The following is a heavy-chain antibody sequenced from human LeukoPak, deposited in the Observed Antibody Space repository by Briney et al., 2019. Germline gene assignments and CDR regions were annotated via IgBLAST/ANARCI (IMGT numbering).Heavy chain of an antibody. CDR3: ATSPPSPDSSGWPSDGY. CDR2: INPNSGGT. J-gene: IGHJ4*02. CDR1: GYTFTGYY. D-gene: IGHD6-19*01. V-gene: IGHV1-2*02. Sequence: ASVKVSCKASGYTFTGYYMHWARQAPGQGLEWMGWINPNSGGTNYAQKFQGRVTMTRDTSISTAYMELSRLRSDDTAVYYCATSPPSPDSSGWPSDGYWGQGTLITVSS.